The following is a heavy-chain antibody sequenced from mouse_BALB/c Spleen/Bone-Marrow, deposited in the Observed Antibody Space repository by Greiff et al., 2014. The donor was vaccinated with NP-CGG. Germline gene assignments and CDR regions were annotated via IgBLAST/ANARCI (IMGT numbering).Heavy chain of an antibody. J-gene: IGHJ3*01. Sequence: EVKVEESGGGLVQPGGSLKLSCAASGFTFSNYGMSWVRQTPDKRLEMIATVNVNGDRTYHPDSVKGRYTISRDNAKNTRSLQMSRLKSKDTAIYHCARGYDNSEGFAYWGQGTLVTVSA. V-gene: IGHV5-6-3*01. CDR1: GFTFSNYG. CDR3: ARGYDNSEGFAY. CDR2: VNVNGDRT. D-gene: IGHD2-1*01.